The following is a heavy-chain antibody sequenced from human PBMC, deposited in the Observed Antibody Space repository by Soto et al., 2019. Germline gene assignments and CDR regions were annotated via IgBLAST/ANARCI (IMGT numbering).Heavy chain of an antibody. CDR2: IYYSGST. D-gene: IGHD3-10*01. J-gene: IGHJ4*02. CDR3: ARDPVREAF. CDR1: GVSISSSSYY. V-gene: IGHV4-39*07. Sequence: SGTLSLTCTVSGVSISSSSYYWGWICQPPGKGLECMGCIYYSGSTYYNPSLKSRDTISVDTSKNQFSLKPSFVPAAGTAVYYCARDPVREAFWGQGTLVTVSS.